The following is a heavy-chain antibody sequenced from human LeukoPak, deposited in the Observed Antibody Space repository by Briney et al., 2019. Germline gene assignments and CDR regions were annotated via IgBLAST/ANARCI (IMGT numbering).Heavy chain of an antibody. V-gene: IGHV4-59*11. CDR3: ARVGIVVVPAAIMPALGGFGP. J-gene: IGHJ5*02. CDR1: GGSISSHY. Sequence: SETLSLTCTVSGGSISSHYWSWIRQPPGKGLEWIGYIYYSGSTNYNPSLKSRVTISVDTSKNQFSLKLSSVTAADTAVYYCARVGIVVVPAAIMPALGGFGPWGQGTLVTVSS. D-gene: IGHD2-2*02. CDR2: IYYSGST.